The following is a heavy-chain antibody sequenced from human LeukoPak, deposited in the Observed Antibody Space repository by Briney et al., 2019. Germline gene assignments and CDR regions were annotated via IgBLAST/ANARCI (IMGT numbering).Heavy chain of an antibody. CDR1: GFSFSSYW. V-gene: IGHV3-74*01. J-gene: IGHJ4*02. CDR2: INGDGSRT. CDR3: ARETSQDYFDS. Sequence: GGSLRLSCAASGFSFSSYWMHWVRQAPGKGLVWVSRINGDGSRTYYADSVKGRFTISRDNAKNTLYVQMNSLRAEDTAVYYCARETSQDYFDSWGQGTLVTVSS.